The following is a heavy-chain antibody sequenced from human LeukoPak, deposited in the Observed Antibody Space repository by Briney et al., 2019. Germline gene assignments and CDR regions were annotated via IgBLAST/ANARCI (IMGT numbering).Heavy chain of an antibody. CDR1: GGTISSSSYY. CDR2: IYYSRST. CDR3: ARWVVRGYNWFDP. J-gene: IGHJ5*02. D-gene: IGHD3-10*01. Sequence: SETLSLTCTVSGGTISSSSYYWGWIRQPPGKGLEWIGSIYYSRSTYSNTSLKSRVTISVDTSKNQFSLKLSSVTAADTAVYYCARWVVRGYNWFDPWGQGTLVTVSS. V-gene: IGHV4-39*07.